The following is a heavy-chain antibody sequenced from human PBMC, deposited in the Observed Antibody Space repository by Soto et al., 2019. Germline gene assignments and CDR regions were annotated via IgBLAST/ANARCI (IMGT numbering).Heavy chain of an antibody. V-gene: IGHV4-59*01. CDR3: ARETYVSSAQINAFDV. CDR1: GGSISSDY. Sequence: QVQLQESGPGLVKPSETLSLTCTVSGGSISSDYWSWIRQSPGRGLEWIGYIYFSGSTSYNPSLMSRDTISVDTSKTQFSLKLDAVTAADTAVYYCARETYVSSAQINAFDVWGQGTVVTVSS. CDR2: IYFSGST. D-gene: IGHD6-13*01. J-gene: IGHJ3*01.